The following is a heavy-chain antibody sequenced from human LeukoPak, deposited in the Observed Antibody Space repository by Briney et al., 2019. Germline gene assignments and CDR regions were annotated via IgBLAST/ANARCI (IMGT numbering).Heavy chain of an antibody. CDR3: ARDDAFDI. J-gene: IGHJ3*02. V-gene: IGHV1-18*01. CDR2: ISGNTGNT. Sequence: ASVKVSCKASGGTFSIYAISWVRQAPGQGLEWMGWISGNTGNTNYAQNLQGRVTMTTDTSTSTAYMELRSLRSDDTAVYYCARDDAFDIWGQGTMVTVSS. CDR1: GGTFSIYA.